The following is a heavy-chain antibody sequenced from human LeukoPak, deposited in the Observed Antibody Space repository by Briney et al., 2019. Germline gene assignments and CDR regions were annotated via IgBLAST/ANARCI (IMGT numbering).Heavy chain of an antibody. CDR3: AKGGEWELLSVDY. J-gene: IGHJ4*02. V-gene: IGHV3-30*02. Sequence: GGSLRLSCETSIFVFSEYYMHWVRQAPGKGLEWVAFIRYDGSNKYYADSVKGRFTISRDNTKNTLYLQMNSLRAEDTAVYYCAKGGEWELLSVDYWGQGTLVTVSS. D-gene: IGHD1-26*01. CDR1: IFVFSEYY. CDR2: IRYDGSNK.